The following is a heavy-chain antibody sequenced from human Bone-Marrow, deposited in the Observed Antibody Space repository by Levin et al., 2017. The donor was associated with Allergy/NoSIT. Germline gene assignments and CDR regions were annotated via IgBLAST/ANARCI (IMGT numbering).Heavy chain of an antibody. CDR2: ISGSGGST. J-gene: IGHJ6*02. CDR1: GFTFSSYA. D-gene: IGHD3-9*01. V-gene: IGHV3-23*01. Sequence: SCAASGFTFSSYAMSWVRQAPGKGLEWVSAISGSGGSTYYADSVKGRFTISRDNSKNTLYLQMNSLRAEDTAVYYCAKDIRYVDWLGGMDVWGQGTTVTVSS. CDR3: AKDIRYVDWLGGMDV.